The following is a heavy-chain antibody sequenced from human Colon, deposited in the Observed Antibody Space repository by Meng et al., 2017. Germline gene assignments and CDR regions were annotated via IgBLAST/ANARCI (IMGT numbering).Heavy chain of an antibody. V-gene: IGHV3-66*02. D-gene: IGHD2-21*02. Sequence: GGSLRLSCAASGFSVSSNYMTWVRQAPGKGLEWVLLIYSGGSTDYADSVKGRFTISRDNSKNTLYLQMNSLRPEDTAVYYCAGVVTAIFYWGQGTLVTVSS. J-gene: IGHJ4*02. CDR1: GFSVSSNY. CDR3: AGVVTAIFY. CDR2: IYSGGST.